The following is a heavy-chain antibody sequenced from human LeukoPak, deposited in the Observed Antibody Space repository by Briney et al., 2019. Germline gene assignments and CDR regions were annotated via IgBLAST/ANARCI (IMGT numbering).Heavy chain of an antibody. CDR1: GYSFTSYW. CDR3: AATPGYYDSSGYYSGVGGWFDP. D-gene: IGHD3-22*01. CDR2: IYPGDSDT. V-gene: IGHV5-51*01. Sequence: GESLKISCKGSGYSFTSYWIGWVRQMPGKGLEWMGIIYPGDSDTRYSPSFQGQVTISADKSISTAYLQWSSLKASDTAMNYCAATPGYYDSSGYYSGVGGWFDPWGQGTLVTVSS. J-gene: IGHJ5*02.